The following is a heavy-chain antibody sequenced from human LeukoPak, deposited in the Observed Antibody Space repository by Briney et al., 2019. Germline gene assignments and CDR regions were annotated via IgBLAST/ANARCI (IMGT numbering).Heavy chain of an antibody. Sequence: SETLSLTCTVSGXSINSYYWSWIRQPPGKGLEWIGYIYYSGSTNYSPSLKGRVTISVDTSKNQFSLKLSSVTAADTAVYYCARGLAAAGTSYFDYWGQGTLVTVSS. CDR3: ARGLAAAGTSYFDY. J-gene: IGHJ4*02. D-gene: IGHD6-13*01. CDR1: GXSINSYY. V-gene: IGHV4-59*01. CDR2: IYYSGST.